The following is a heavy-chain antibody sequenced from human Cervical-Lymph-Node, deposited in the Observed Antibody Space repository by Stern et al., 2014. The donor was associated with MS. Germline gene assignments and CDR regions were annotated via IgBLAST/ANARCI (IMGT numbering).Heavy chain of an antibody. V-gene: IGHV3-73*01. CDR3: SPSSAI. CDR2: IRNKDTNYAT. J-gene: IGHJ3*02. CDR1: GFVFSASV. Sequence: ASGFVFSASVIHWVRQAPGKGLEWVGRIRNKDTNYATAYAVSVKGRFTISRDDSKNTAYLHMSSLKVEDTALYYCSPSSAIWGQGTMVTVSS.